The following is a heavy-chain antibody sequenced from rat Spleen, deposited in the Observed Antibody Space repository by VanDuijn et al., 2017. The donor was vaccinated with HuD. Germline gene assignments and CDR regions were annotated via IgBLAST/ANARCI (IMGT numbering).Heavy chain of an antibody. J-gene: IGHJ2*01. D-gene: IGHD1-9*01. CDR3: AKDPDTTGIPFDY. Sequence: EVQLVESGGGLVQPGRSLKLSCAASGFTFSSFAMAWVRQAPKKGLEWVATITSGGSKTYYPDSVKGRFTISRDNAKSTLYLQMDSLRSEDTATYYCAKDPDTTGIPFDYWGQGVMVTVSS. CDR2: ITSGGSKT. CDR1: GFTFSSFA. V-gene: IGHV5-25*01.